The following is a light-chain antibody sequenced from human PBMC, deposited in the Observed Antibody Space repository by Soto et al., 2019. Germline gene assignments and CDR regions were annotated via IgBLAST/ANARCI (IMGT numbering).Light chain of an antibody. CDR2: GAS. Sequence: EIVLTQSPGTLSLSPGERATLSCRASQSVSSSYLAWYQQKPGQAPRLLIYGASSRATGIPDRFSGSGSGTDFTLTISRLEPEDFAVYYCQQYSSSLRTF. J-gene: IGKJ1*01. CDR1: QSVSSSY. V-gene: IGKV3-20*01. CDR3: QQYSSSLRT.